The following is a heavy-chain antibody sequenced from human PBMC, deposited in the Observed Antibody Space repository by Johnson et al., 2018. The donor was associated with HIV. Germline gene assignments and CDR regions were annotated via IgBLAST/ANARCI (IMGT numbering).Heavy chain of an antibody. Sequence: QVQLVESGGGVVQPGRSLRLSCAASGFTFSSYAMHWVRQAPGKGLEWVAVISYDGSNKYYADSVKGRFPISRDNSKNTLYLQMNSLRAEDTAVYYCAKVNRMEQWLAGGGAFDIWGQGTMVTVSS. CDR2: ISYDGSNK. CDR1: GFTFSSYA. V-gene: IGHV3-30-3*01. CDR3: AKVNRMEQWLAGGGAFDI. J-gene: IGHJ3*02. D-gene: IGHD6-19*01.